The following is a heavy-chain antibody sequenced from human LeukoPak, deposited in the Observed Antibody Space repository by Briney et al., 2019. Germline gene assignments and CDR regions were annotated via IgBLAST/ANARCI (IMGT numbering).Heavy chain of an antibody. CDR3: ARLYLPYTSAWYGSAFDI. V-gene: IGHV5-51*01. Sequence: GASLKISCKSSGYSFTSYWIAWVRQLPGKGLEWMGILYPGDSDTRYSPSFQGQVTISADRSITTGSWQWSSLKASHTAMYYCARLYLPYTSAWYGSAFDIWGQGTMVTVSS. J-gene: IGHJ3*02. D-gene: IGHD6-13*01. CDR2: LYPGDSDT. CDR1: GYSFTSYW.